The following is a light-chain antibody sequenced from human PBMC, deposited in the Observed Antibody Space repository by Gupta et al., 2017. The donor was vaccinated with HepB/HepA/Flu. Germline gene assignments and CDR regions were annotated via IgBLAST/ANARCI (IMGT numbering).Light chain of an antibody. CDR1: SNDVGGYNY. J-gene: IGLJ2*01. V-gene: IGLV2-8*01. CDR2: EVY. CDR3: SSYAGSDNLV. Sequence: QSAMTQPPSASGSPGQSVTIPCTGTSNDVGGYNYVSWYQHHPGKAPKVMIYEVYHRPSGVPDRFSGSKSGNTASLTVSGLQAEDEAVYYCSSYAGSDNLVFGGGTKVTVL.